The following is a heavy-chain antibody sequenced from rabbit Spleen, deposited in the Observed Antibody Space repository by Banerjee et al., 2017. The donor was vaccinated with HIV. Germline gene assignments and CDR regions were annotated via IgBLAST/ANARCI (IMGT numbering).Heavy chain of an antibody. CDR1: GFSFSSIYY. D-gene: IGHD1-1*01. Sequence: QEQLVESGGGLVQPEGSLTLTCTASGFSFSSIYYMCWVRQAPGKGLEWIACIDTNDGDTDYANWPKGRFTISKTSSTTVTLQMTSLTAADTATYFCARDLPGVIGWNFGWWGPGTLVTVS. J-gene: IGHJ4*01. V-gene: IGHV1S45*01. CDR2: IDTNDGDT. CDR3: ARDLPGVIGWNFGW.